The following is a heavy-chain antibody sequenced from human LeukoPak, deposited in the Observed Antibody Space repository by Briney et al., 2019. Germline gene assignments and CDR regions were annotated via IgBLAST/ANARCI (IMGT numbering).Heavy chain of an antibody. D-gene: IGHD6-13*01. CDR1: GFTFNGHW. Sequence: GGSLRLSCEASGFTFNGHWMHWVRQAPGKGLVWVSLINGDGSTISYADSVKGRFTISRDNAKNSLYLQMNSLRAEDTAVYYCASPGYSSSWYTDYWGQGTLVTVSS. V-gene: IGHV3-74*01. CDR3: ASPGYSSSWYTDY. CDR2: INGDGSTI. J-gene: IGHJ4*02.